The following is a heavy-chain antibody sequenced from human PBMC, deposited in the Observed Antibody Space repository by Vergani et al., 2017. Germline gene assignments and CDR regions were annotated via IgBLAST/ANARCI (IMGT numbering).Heavy chain of an antibody. V-gene: IGHV4-31*03. D-gene: IGHD4-11*01. Sequence: QVQLQESGPGLVKPSQTLSLTCTVSGGSISSGDYYWSWIRQHPGKGLEWIGYIYYSGSTYYNPSLKSRLTISVDTSKNQFSLKLSSVTAADTAVYYCARESHYSNGYNWFDPWGQGTLVTVSS. CDR3: ARESHYSNGYNWFDP. CDR1: GGSISSGDYY. J-gene: IGHJ5*02. CDR2: IYYSGST.